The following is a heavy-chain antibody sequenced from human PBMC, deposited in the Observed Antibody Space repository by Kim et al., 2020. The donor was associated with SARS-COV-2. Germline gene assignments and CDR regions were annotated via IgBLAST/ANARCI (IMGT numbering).Heavy chain of an antibody. D-gene: IGHD3-22*01. V-gene: IGHV3-23*01. J-gene: IGHJ4*02. Sequence: GGSLRLSCAASGFTFSSYAMSWVRQAPGKGLEWVSAISGSGGSTYYADSVKGRFTISRDNSKNTLYLQMNSLRAEDTAVYYCAKDPQNNYYDSSGYLDPFDYWGQGTLVTVSS. CDR3: AKDPQNNYYDSSGYLDPFDY. CDR1: GFTFSSYA. CDR2: ISGSGGST.